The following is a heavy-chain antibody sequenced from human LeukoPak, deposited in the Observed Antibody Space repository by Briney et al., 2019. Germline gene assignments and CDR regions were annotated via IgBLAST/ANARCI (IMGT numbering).Heavy chain of an antibody. CDR2: INHSGST. V-gene: IGHV4-34*01. D-gene: IGHD3-22*01. CDR1: GGSFSGYY. Sequence: SSETLSLTCAVYGGSFSGYYWSWIRQPPGKGLEWIGEINHSGSTNYNPSLKSRVTISVDTSKNQFSLKLSSVTAADTAVYYCAWGYYYDSSGYPDAFDIWGQGTMVTVSS. CDR3: AWGYYYDSSGYPDAFDI. J-gene: IGHJ3*02.